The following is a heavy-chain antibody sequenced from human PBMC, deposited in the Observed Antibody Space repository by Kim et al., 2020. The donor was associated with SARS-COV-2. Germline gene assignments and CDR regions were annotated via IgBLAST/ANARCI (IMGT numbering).Heavy chain of an antibody. CDR2: IYYSGST. Sequence: SETLSLTCTVSGGSISSGGYYWSWIRQHPGKGLEWIGYIYYSGSTYYNPSLKSRVTISVDTSKNQFSLKLSSVTAADTAVYYCARGGDRQLDPFDYWGQGTLVTVSS. CDR1: GGSISSGGYY. D-gene: IGHD6-13*01. J-gene: IGHJ4*02. V-gene: IGHV4-31*03. CDR3: ARGGDRQLDPFDY.